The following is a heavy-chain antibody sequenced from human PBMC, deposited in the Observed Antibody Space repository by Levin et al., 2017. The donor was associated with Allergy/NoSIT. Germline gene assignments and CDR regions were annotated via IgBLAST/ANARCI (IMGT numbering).Heavy chain of an antibody. Sequence: GESLKISCAASGFTFSSYAMHWVRQAPGKGLEWVAVISYDGSNKYYADSVKGRFTISRDNSKNTLYLQMNSLRAEDTAVYYCARVAWLPPREGDYWGQGTLVTVSS. D-gene: IGHD5-12*01. CDR1: GFTFSSYA. V-gene: IGHV3-30-3*01. J-gene: IGHJ4*02. CDR3: ARVAWLPPREGDY. CDR2: ISYDGSNK.